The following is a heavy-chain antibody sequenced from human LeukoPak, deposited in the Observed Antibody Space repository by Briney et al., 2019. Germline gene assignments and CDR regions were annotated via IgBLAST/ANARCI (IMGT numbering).Heavy chain of an antibody. CDR1: GGSISSSSYY. D-gene: IGHD1-26*01. CDR3: ARHRPLGTYSGPPYYYYYYYMDV. Sequence: SETLSLTCTVSGGSISSSSYYWGWIRQPPGKGLEWIGIIYYSGSTYYNPSLKSRVTISVDTSKNQFSLKLSSVTAADTAVYYCARHRPLGTYSGPPYYYYYYYMDVWGKGTTVTVSS. J-gene: IGHJ6*03. CDR2: IYYSGST. V-gene: IGHV4-39*01.